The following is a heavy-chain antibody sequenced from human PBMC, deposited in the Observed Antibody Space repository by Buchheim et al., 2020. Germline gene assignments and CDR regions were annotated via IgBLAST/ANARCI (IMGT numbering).Heavy chain of an antibody. CDR3: ARDPRGYSNVGFGDWFDP. D-gene: IGHD4-11*01. V-gene: IGHV3-33*01. Sequence: QVQLVESGGGVVQPGRSLRLSCVASGFTFSSYGMHWVRQAPGKGLEWVAVIWYDGSNKYYADSVKGRFTISRDNYKNTLYLQMNSLRAEDTAVYYCARDPRGYSNVGFGDWFDPWGQGTL. CDR1: GFTFSSYG. CDR2: IWYDGSNK. J-gene: IGHJ5*02.